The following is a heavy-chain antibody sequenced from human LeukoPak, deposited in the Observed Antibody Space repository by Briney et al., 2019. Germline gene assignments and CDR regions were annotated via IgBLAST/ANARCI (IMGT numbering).Heavy chain of an antibody. J-gene: IGHJ3*01. V-gene: IGHV3-13*04. D-gene: IGHD5-12*01. Sequence: GGSLRLSCAASGFTFSSYDMHWVRQATGKGLEWVSGIGKAGDTYYVGSVKGRFTISRENAKNSLYLQMNSLGSGDTAVYYCARGGYSGFDVWGQGTVVTVSS. CDR3: ARGGYSGFDV. CDR2: IGKAGDT. CDR1: GFTFSSYD.